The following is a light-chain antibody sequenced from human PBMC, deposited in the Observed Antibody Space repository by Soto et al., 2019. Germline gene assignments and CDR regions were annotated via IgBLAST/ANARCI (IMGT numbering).Light chain of an antibody. Sequence: DVVMTQSPLSLPVTPXXXXXISCRSSRSLLSSNGYNYLNWYLQKPGQSPQLLIYLGSNRASGVPDRFSGSGSGTDFTLKISRVEAEDVGVYYCAQGLQTPLTFGGGTKVDIK. V-gene: IGKV2-28*01. CDR1: RSLLSSNGYNY. CDR3: AQGLQTPLT. CDR2: LGS. J-gene: IGKJ4*01.